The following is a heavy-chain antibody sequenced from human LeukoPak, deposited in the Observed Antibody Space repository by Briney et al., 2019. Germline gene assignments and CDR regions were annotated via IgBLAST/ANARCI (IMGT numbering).Heavy chain of an antibody. J-gene: IGHJ4*02. CDR2: IYYSGST. CDR3: ARLWFGELVGFDY. CDR1: GGSISSSSYC. Sequence: PSETLSLTCTVSGGSISSSSYCWGWIRQPPGKGLEWIGSIYYSGSTYYNPSLKSRVTISVDTSKNQFSLKLSSVTAADTAVYYCARLWFGELVGFDYWGQGTLVTVSS. D-gene: IGHD3-10*01. V-gene: IGHV4-39*01.